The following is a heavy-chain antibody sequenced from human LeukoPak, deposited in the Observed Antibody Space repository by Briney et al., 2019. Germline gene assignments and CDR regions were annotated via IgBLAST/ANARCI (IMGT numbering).Heavy chain of an antibody. CDR2: IDPNSGDT. CDR3: GRGIQSFDP. J-gene: IGHJ5*02. CDR1: GYTFTGHY. V-gene: IGHV1-2*06. Sequence: ASVKVSCKASGYTFTGHYMHWVRQAPGQGLEWMGRIDPNSGDTKYAQKFQDRVTMTRDTSMNTAYMEISSLRYDDTAVYYCGRGIQSFDPWGQGTLVTVSS.